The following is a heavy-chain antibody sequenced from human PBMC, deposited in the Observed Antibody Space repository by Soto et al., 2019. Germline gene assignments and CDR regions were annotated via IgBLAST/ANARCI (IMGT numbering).Heavy chain of an antibody. V-gene: IGHV1-69*02. CDR2: INPILSMS. D-gene: IGHD3-10*01. CDR1: GDTFTFYS. Sequence: QVQLVQSGAEVKKPGSSVRVSCKASGDTFTFYSIHWVRQAPGLGLEWMGRINPILSMSNYAQRFQGRVTMTADKSTNTAYMELSSLRSEDTAMYYCASCYGSGYRAFDYWGQGALVTVSS. CDR3: ASCYGSGYRAFDY. J-gene: IGHJ4*02.